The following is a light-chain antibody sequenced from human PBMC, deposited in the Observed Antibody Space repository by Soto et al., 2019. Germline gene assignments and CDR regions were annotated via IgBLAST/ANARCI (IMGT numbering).Light chain of an antibody. CDR2: DAS. Sequence: DIQMTQSPPTLSASIGDRVTNACRASQSISMLLAWYQRKPGEAPKLLIYDASILETGVPSRFRGSGSGTEFTLTINSLQPDDFADYYCQQYSGYPLTFGGGTKVDIK. CDR3: QQYSGYPLT. CDR1: QSISML. J-gene: IGKJ4*01. V-gene: IGKV1-5*01.